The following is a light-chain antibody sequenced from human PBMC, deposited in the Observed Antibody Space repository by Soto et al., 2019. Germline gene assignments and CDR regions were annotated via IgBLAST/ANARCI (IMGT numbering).Light chain of an antibody. CDR3: QQRSIWPPIT. J-gene: IGKJ5*01. CDR1: QSISVY. V-gene: IGKV3-11*01. CDR2: DAS. Sequence: EIVLTQSPATLSLSPGERATLSCRASQSISVYLAWYQQKPGQAPRLLIYDASNRATGVPARFSGSGSGTDFTLTISSLEPEDFAVYYCQQRSIWPPITFGQGTRLAIK.